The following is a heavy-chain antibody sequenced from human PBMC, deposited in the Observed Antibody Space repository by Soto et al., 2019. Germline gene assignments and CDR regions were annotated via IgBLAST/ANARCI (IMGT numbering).Heavy chain of an antibody. J-gene: IGHJ3*02. D-gene: IGHD3-3*01. CDR3: ARSDLVRVIKSHGVVSEAPDI. V-gene: IGHV4-30-4*01. Sequence: PSETLSLTCTVSGDAISSVEYYWSWIRQSPGRGLEWVGYIYYDGRTSYNPSLRSRAFISIDTSKNHFSLRLNDVTAADTAVYYCARSDLVRVIKSHGVVSEAPDIWGQGTKVTVSS. CDR2: IYYDGRT. CDR1: GDAISSVEYY.